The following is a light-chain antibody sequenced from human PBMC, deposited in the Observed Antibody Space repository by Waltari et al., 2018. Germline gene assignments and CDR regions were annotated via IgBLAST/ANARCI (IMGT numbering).Light chain of an antibody. CDR1: SSNIGTNY. J-gene: IGLJ3*02. Sequence: QSVLTQQPSVSGTPGQGVTISCSGSSSNIGTNYVYWYQQLPITAPNRLIFRKDQRPSWGPDRFSAAKSGTSSSVAISGLRSEDEGEYYCAAWDDGLSGPVFGGGTKLTVL. V-gene: IGLV1-47*01. CDR2: RKD. CDR3: AAWDDGLSGPV.